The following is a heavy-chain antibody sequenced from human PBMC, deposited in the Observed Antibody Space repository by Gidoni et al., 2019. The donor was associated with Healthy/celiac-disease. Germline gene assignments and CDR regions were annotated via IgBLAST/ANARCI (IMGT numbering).Heavy chain of an antibody. CDR1: GGSFSGYY. Sequence: QVQLQQWGAGLLKPSETLSLTCAVYGGSFSGYYWSWIRQPPGKGLEWIGEINHSGSTNYNPSLKSRVTISVDTSKNQCSLKLSSVTAADTAVYYCARDFYDYIWGALDYWGQGTLVTGSS. V-gene: IGHV4-34*01. CDR3: ARDFYDYIWGALDY. D-gene: IGHD3-16*01. CDR2: INHSGST. J-gene: IGHJ4*02.